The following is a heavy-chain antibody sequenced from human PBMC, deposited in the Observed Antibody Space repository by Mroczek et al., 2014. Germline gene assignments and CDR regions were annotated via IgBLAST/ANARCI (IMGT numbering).Heavy chain of an antibody. CDR3: ARGDYDSSGYHPXFDY. D-gene: IGHD3-22*01. Sequence: QVQLQESGGGVVQPGRSLRLSCAASGFTFSSYAMHWVRQAPGKGLEWVAVISYDGSNKYYADSVKGRFTISRDNSKNTLYLQMNSLRAEDTAVYYCARGDYDSSGYHPXFDYWGQGTPGHRLL. V-gene: IGHV3-30-3*01. J-gene: IGHJ4*02. CDR1: GFTFSSYA. CDR2: ISYDGSNK.